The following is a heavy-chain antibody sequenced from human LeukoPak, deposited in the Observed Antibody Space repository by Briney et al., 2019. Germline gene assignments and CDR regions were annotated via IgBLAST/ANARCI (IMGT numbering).Heavy chain of an antibody. D-gene: IGHD2-8*01. J-gene: IGHJ3*02. CDR1: GYSFTSYW. CDR3: ARRKDIVLMVYASDNAFDI. CDR2: IYPGDSDT. V-gene: IGHV5-51*01. Sequence: GESLKISCKGSGYSFTSYWIGWVRQMPGKGLEWMGIIYPGDSDTSYSPSFQGQVTISADKSISTAYLQWSSLKASDTAMYYCARRKDIVLMVYASDNAFDIWGQGTMVTVSS.